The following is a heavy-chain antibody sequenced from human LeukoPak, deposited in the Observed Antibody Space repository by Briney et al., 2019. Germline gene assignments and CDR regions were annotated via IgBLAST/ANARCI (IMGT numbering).Heavy chain of an antibody. CDR1: GFTFSSYA. CDR2: ISYDGRNK. V-gene: IGHV3-30*04. CDR3: ASLRIAVDGNFDY. D-gene: IGHD6-19*01. J-gene: IGHJ4*02. Sequence: SGGSLRPSCPASGFTFSSYAMHWARQPPGKGLEWVPVISYDGRNKYYADSVKGRFTIARDNSKNTLYLQMNSLRAEETAVYYCASLRIAVDGNFDYWGQGTLVTVSS.